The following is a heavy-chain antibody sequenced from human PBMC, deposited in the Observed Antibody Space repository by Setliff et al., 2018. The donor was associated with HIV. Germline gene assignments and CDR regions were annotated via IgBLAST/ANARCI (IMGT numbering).Heavy chain of an antibody. Sequence: SETLSLTCAVYGGSFNDYYWTWIRQPPGKGLEWLGEIDHSGNIKYHASLKSRVTISKDTSKNQISLKLRSVTAADTAVYYCARGLNYYGSGSYLPLGYWGQGTLVTVSS. CDR1: GGSFNDYY. CDR2: IDHSGNI. J-gene: IGHJ4*02. CDR3: ARGLNYYGSGSYLPLGY. V-gene: IGHV4-34*01. D-gene: IGHD3-10*01.